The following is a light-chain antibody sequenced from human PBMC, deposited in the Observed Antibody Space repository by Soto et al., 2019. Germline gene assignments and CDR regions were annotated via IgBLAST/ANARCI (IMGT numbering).Light chain of an antibody. CDR2: GAS. CDR1: QTISND. CDR3: QQHNKWHPVT. J-gene: IGKJ4*01. Sequence: EIVMTQSPATVSVSPGEGVTLSCRASQTISNDLAWYQQKPGQAPRLLIYGASTRDTGVPARFSGGGSGTEFTHLTSSLQSEEFAFYYCQQHNKWHPVTFGGGTKVEIK. V-gene: IGKV3-15*01.